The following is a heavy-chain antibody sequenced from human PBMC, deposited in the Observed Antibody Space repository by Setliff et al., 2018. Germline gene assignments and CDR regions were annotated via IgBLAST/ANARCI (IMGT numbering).Heavy chain of an antibody. CDR1: GGSISSGSYY. V-gene: IGHV4-61*02. CDR2: IHTSGST. J-gene: IGHJ4*02. D-gene: IGHD3-22*01. CDR3: ARGPVMIVATGYFDY. Sequence: SETQSLTCTVSGGSISSGSYYWSWIRQPAGKGLEWIGRIHTSGSTNYNPSLKSRVTISVDTSKNQFSLKLSSVTAADTAVYYCARGPVMIVATGYFDYWGQGTLVTVSS.